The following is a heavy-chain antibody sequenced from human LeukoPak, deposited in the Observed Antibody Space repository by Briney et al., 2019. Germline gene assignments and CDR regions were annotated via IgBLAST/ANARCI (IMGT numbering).Heavy chain of an antibody. D-gene: IGHD1-26*01. CDR1: GFTFTSYS. Sequence: GGSLRPSCAASGFTFTSYSMNWVRQAPGKGLEWVSTISGGGGSTYYADSVKGRFTISRDNSKNTLYLQVNSLRAEDTAVYYCAKGGKWDVTPFDYWGQGTLVTVSS. J-gene: IGHJ4*02. V-gene: IGHV3-23*01. CDR2: ISGGGGST. CDR3: AKGGKWDVTPFDY.